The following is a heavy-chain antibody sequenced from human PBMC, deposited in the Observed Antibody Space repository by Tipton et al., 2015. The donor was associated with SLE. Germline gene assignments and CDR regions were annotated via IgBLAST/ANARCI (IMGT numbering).Heavy chain of an antibody. D-gene: IGHD3-3*01. J-gene: IGHJ5*02. CDR2: ITPRDGTT. CDR1: GYTFTLYH. Sequence: QVQLVQSGAVVKKPGSSVRVSCKASGYTFTLYHMHWVRQAPGQGLEWMGIITPRDGTTTYAQKFQGRVTLTRDTSTSTVYMELGSLRAEDTAVYYCGRDTREGFGVVTRFDPWGQGTLVTVSS. V-gene: IGHV1-46*01. CDR3: GRDTREGFGVVTRFDP.